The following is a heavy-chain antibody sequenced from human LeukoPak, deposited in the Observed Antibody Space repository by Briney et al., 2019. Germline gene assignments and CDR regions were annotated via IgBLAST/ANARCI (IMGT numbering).Heavy chain of an antibody. Sequence: ASVEVSCKASGYTFTSYGISWVRQAPGQGLEWMGWISAYNGNTNYAQKLQGRVTMTTDTSTSTAYMELRSLRSDDTAVYYCARDNDDYVWGSYRYDAFDIWGQGTMVTVSS. V-gene: IGHV1-18*01. D-gene: IGHD3-16*02. J-gene: IGHJ3*02. CDR3: ARDNDDYVWGSYRYDAFDI. CDR2: ISAYNGNT. CDR1: GYTFTSYG.